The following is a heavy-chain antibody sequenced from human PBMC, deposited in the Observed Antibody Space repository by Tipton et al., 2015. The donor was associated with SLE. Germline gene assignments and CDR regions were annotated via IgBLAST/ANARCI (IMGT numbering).Heavy chain of an antibody. CDR2: ISVYNGNT. V-gene: IGHV1-18*01. J-gene: IGHJ4*02. Sequence: QSGAEVKKPGASVKVSCKASGYTFTSYDISWVRQAPGQGLEWMGWISVYNGNTNYARKFQGRVTMATDTSTRTAYMELRSLRSDDAAVYYCARRQTDPLRFDYWGQGTLVTVSS. CDR1: GYTFTSYD. CDR3: ARRQTDPLRFDY.